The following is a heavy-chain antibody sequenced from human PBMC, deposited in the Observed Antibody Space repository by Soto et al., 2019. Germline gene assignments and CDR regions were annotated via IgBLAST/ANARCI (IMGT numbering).Heavy chain of an antibody. D-gene: IGHD6-19*01. Sequence: PGESLRLSCEASGFTFSGYWMSWVRQAPGKGLEWVADIKHDGSVQYYVDSVKGQFTISRDNAKKLLYLQMNGLRAEDTALYYCARAPYSNGWYRFDLWGQGTLVTVSS. CDR3: ARAPYSNGWYRFDL. CDR1: GFTFSGYW. CDR2: IKHDGSVQ. V-gene: IGHV3-7*03. J-gene: IGHJ4*02.